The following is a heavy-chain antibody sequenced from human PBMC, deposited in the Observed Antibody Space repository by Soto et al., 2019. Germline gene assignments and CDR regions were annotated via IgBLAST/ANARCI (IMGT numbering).Heavy chain of an antibody. D-gene: IGHD4-17*01. CDR1: GGSISSGDYY. J-gene: IGHJ2*01. V-gene: IGHV4-30-4*01. CDR3: ARGPEDYYGDPHWYFDL. Sequence: PSETLSLTCTVSGGSISSGDYYWSWIRQPPGKGLEWIGYIYYSGSTYYNPSLKSRVTISVDTSKNQFSLKLSSVTAADTAVYYCARGPEDYYGDPHWYFDLWGRGTLVTVSS. CDR2: IYYSGST.